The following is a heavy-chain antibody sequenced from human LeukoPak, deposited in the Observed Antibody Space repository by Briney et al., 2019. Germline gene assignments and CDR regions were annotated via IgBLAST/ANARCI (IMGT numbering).Heavy chain of an antibody. D-gene: IGHD6-13*01. CDR1: GITFNTYS. CDR2: ISYDGSNK. J-gene: IGHJ4*02. V-gene: IGHV3-30*04. Sequence: GGSLRLFCAASGITFNTYSMHWVRQVPGKGLEWVAAISYDGSNKYYADSVKGRFTVSRDNSKNTLYLQLNSLRAEDTAVYYCASQIAAAGTYLTPHYWGQGTLVTVSS. CDR3: ASQIAAAGTYLTPHY.